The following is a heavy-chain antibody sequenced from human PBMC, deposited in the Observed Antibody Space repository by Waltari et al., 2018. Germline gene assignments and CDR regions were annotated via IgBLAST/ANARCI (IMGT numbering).Heavy chain of an antibody. CDR3: ARLDFWTGSYY. V-gene: IGHV3-53*01. CDR1: GFTVSNNY. J-gene: IGHJ4*02. D-gene: IGHD3-3*01. Sequence: EVQLVESGGGLIQPGGSLRLSCAVSGFTVSNNYMSWVRQAPGKGLEWVSVIYSGGSTYYADSVKGRLTISRDSSENTVYLQMSSLRAEDTALYYCARLDFWTGSYYWGQGTLVTVSS. CDR2: IYSGGST.